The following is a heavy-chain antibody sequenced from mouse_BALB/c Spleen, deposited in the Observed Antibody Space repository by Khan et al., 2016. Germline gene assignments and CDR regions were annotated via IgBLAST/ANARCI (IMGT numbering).Heavy chain of an antibody. CDR3: ARRRFDGYFDV. CDR1: GFDFSRYW. J-gene: IGHJ1*01. D-gene: IGHD1-1*01. Sequence: EVKLLESGGGLVQPGGSLKLSCAASGFDFSRYWMTWVRQAPGKGLEWIGEINPDSSTINYTPSLKDKFIISRDNAKNTLFLQMSKVRSEDTVLYDGARRRFDGYFDVWGAGTTVTVSS. V-gene: IGHV4-1*02. CDR2: INPDSSTI.